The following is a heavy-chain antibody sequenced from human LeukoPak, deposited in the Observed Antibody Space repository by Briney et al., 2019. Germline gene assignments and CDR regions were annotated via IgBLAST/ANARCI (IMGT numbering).Heavy chain of an antibody. CDR2: ISYDGSNK. CDR3: AKDLRMDV. Sequence: GGSLRLSCEASGFTFSSYGMHWVRQAPGKGLEWVAVISYDGSNKYYADSVKGRFTISRDNSKNTLYLQMNSLRAEDTAVYYCAKDLRMDVWGKGTTVTVSS. V-gene: IGHV3-30*18. CDR1: GFTFSSYG. J-gene: IGHJ6*04.